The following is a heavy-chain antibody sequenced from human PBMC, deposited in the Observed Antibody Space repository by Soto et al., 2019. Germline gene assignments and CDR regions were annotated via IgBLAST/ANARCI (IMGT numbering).Heavy chain of an antibody. Sequence: TLSLTCAISGDSVSSXXXAWNWIRQSXXXGLEWLGRTYYRSKWFNNYALSVKSRIXIXXDTSKNQFSLQLSSVTPEDTAVYYCARXDQGFDYWGQGTLVTVSS. CDR1: GDSVSSXXXA. V-gene: IGHV6-1*01. CDR2: TYYRSKWFN. J-gene: IGHJ4*02. CDR3: ARXDQGFDY.